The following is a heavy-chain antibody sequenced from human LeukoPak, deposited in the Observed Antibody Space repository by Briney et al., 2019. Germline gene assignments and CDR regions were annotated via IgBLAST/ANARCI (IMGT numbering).Heavy chain of an antibody. J-gene: IGHJ6*03. CDR3: ARAVDIVATGRYYYYMDV. CDR2: IYTSGST. Sequence: SETLSLTCTVSGGSISSYYWSWIRQPAGKGLEWIGRIYTSGSTNNNPSLKSRVTMSVDTSKNQFSLKLSSVTAADTAVYYCARAVDIVATGRYYYYMDVWGRGTTVTVSS. V-gene: IGHV4-4*07. CDR1: GGSISSYY. D-gene: IGHD5-12*01.